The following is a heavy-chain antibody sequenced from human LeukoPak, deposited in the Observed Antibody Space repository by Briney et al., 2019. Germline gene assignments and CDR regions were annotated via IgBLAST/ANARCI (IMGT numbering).Heavy chain of an antibody. D-gene: IGHD2-2*03. CDR3: ARTKARLDIVVVPAAMDYYYYYMDV. CDR1: GYTFTSYD. Sequence: ASVKVSCKASGYTFTSYDINWVRQATGQGLEWMGWMNPNSGNTGYAQKFQGRVTMTRNTSISTAYMELSSLRSEDTAVYYCARTKARLDIVVVPAAMDYYYYYMDVWGKGTTVTVSS. J-gene: IGHJ6*03. CDR2: MNPNSGNT. V-gene: IGHV1-8*01.